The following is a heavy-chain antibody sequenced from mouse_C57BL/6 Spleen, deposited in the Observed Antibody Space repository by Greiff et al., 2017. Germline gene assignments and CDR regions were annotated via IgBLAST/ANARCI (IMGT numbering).Heavy chain of an antibody. CDR2: IWSGGST. J-gene: IGHJ4*01. CDR1: GFSLTSYG. CDR3: AKNDSYDPFYAMAY. V-gene: IGHV2-5*01. D-gene: IGHD2-12*01. Sequence: QVQLQQSGPGLVQPSQSLSITCTVSGFSLTSYGVNWVRQSPGKGLEWLGVIWSGGSTDYTAALMSRLSITEDNSKSQDFFKMNNLQADDTAIYYSAKNDSYDPFYAMAYWGQGTSVTVSA.